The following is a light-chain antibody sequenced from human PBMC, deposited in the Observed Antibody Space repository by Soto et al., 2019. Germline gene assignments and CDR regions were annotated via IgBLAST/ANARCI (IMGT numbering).Light chain of an antibody. CDR2: GAS. Sequence: EIVFTQSPGTLSLSPGERATLSCRASQSVTTQLAWYQQKPGQAPRLIIHGASSRATGVPDRITGSGSGTDFTLSISRLEPEDFAVYYCQQYGGSTRTFGQGTKVDIK. CDR1: QSVTTQ. CDR3: QQYGGSTRT. V-gene: IGKV3-20*01. J-gene: IGKJ1*01.